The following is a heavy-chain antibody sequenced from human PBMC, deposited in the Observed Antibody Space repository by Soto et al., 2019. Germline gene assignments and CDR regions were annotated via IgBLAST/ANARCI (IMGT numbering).Heavy chain of an antibody. CDR3: AREAINSSGYSHYFQH. Sequence: ASVKVSCKASGYTFTHYHVYWVRQAPGRGLEWLGMINPSGGSTTYAQNLQGRVTMTRDTSTNTVYMELSSLRSEDTAVYYCAREAINSSGYSHYFQHWGQGTLVTVS. D-gene: IGHD3-22*01. CDR1: GYTFTHYH. CDR2: INPSGGST. J-gene: IGHJ1*01. V-gene: IGHV1-46*01.